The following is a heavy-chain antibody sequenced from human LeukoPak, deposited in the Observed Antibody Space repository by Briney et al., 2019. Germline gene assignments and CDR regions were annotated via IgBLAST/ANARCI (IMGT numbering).Heavy chain of an antibody. CDR2: IHYSGRT. CDR1: DDSISSYY. D-gene: IGHD3-10*01. V-gene: IGHV4-59*12. CDR3: ARVRGVNPYYFDF. Sequence: SETVSLTCSVSDDSISSYYWTWIRQPPGKGLEWIGYIHYSGRTYYNPSLKSRVTISVDTSKNQFSLKLSSVTAADTAIYYCARVRGVNPYYFDFWGQGTLVTVSS. J-gene: IGHJ4*02.